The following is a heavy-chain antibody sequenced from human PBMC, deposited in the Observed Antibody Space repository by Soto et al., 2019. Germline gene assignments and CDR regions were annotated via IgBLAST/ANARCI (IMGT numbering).Heavy chain of an antibody. CDR3: TRDLKRMDY. CDR1: GFTFSNAG. V-gene: IGHV3-21*01. D-gene: IGHD2-8*01. J-gene: IGHJ4*02. CDR2: ISSGSVYI. Sequence: GGSLTLSFAAFGFTFSNAGLTWVRQAPGKGPEWVSSISSGSVYIYYADSVKGRFTISRDNAKNSLFLQMNSLRTEDTAVYYCTRDLKRMDYWGQGTLVTVSS.